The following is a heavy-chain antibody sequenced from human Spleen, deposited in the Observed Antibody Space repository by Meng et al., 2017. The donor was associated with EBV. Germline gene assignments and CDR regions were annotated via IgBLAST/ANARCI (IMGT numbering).Heavy chain of an antibody. J-gene: IGHJ4*02. D-gene: IGHD3-16*02. Sequence: QVSLVLSGSKRESSGASCKVTCNASEAPFPVFYIHWVRQAPGQGPEWLGRINPANGVTNYAQKFQGRVTMTRDTSINTAYMELNGLRSDDTAVHYCARGVNGGDIGYEYWGQGTLVTVSS. CDR1: EAPFPVFY. CDR2: INPANGVT. CDR3: ARGVNGGDIGYEY. V-gene: IGHV1-2*06.